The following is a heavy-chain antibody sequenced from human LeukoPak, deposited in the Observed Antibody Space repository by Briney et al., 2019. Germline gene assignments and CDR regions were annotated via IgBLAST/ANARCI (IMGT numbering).Heavy chain of an antibody. CDR1: GGSFGGYY. V-gene: IGHV4-34*01. D-gene: IGHD2-2*02. CDR3: ARDTRSHYYYYGMDV. CDR2: INHSGST. J-gene: IGHJ6*02. Sequence: SETLSLTCAVYGGSFGGYYWSWIRQPPGKGLEWIGEINHSGSTNYNPSLKSRVTISVDTSKNQFSLKLSSVTAADTAVYYCARDTRSHYYYYGMDVWGQGTTVTVSS.